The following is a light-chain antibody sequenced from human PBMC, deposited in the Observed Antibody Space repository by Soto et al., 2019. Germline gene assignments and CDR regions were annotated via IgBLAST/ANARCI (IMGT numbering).Light chain of an antibody. CDR1: QSVSSN. Sequence: EVVMTQSPATLSVSPGERPPLSCRASQSVSSNLAWYQQKPGQPPRLLMYGASTRATGIPARFSGSGSGTEFTLTISSLQSEDFAVYYCQQYDYWPWTFGQGTKVEIK. CDR3: QQYDYWPWT. J-gene: IGKJ1*01. CDR2: GAS. V-gene: IGKV3-15*01.